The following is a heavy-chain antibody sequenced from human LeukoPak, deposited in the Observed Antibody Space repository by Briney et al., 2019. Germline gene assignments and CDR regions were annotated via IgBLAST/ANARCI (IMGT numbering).Heavy chain of an antibody. V-gene: IGHV4-39*01. CDR1: GGSISSSSYY. J-gene: IGHJ3*02. D-gene: IGHD4-11*01. CDR3: ARQGWGGGYSNYYFGHLDDAFGI. Sequence: SETLSLTCTVSGGSISSSSYYWGWIRQPPGKVREWIWCNYYSGSTHYNPSLKSRVTISVDTSKNQFSLKLSSVTAADTAVYCCARQGWGGGYSNYYFGHLDDAFGIWGQETMVTVSS. CDR2: NYYSGST.